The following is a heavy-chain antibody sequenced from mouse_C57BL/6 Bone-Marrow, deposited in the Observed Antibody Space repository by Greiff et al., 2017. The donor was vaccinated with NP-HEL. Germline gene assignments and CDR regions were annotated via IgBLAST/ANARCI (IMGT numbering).Heavy chain of an antibody. Sequence: QVQLQQSGAELVRPGASVTLSCKASGYTFTDYEMHWVKQTPVHGLEWIGAIDPETGGTAYNQKFKGKAILTADKSSSTAYMELRSLTSEDSAVYYCTRTTVVATWYWYFDVWGTGTTVTVSS. D-gene: IGHD1-1*01. CDR1: GYTFTDYE. CDR3: TRTTVVATWYWYFDV. CDR2: IDPETGGT. J-gene: IGHJ1*03. V-gene: IGHV1-15*01.